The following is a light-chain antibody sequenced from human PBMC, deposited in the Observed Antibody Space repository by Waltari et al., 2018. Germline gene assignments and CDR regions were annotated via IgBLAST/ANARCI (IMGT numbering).Light chain of an antibody. V-gene: IGLV1-47*01. CDR1: SSNIGGNY. CDR3: ATWDDSLSGYV. Sequence: QSVLTQPPSASGTPGQRVTISCSGSSSNIGGNYVFWFHQLPGTAPKVLIYKDSQRPSGVPDRCSRSKSGTSASLAISGLRSEDEADYYCATWDDSLSGYVFGSGTKVTVL. CDR2: KDS. J-gene: IGLJ1*01.